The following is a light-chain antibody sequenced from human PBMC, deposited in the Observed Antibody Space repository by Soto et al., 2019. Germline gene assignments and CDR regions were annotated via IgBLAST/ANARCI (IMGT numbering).Light chain of an antibody. CDR1: NSDIGRYNY. Sequence: QSALTQPASVSGSPGQSITISCAGTNSDIGRYNYVSWYQQHPGEAPKLLIYEVSNRPSGISHRFSGSKSGNTASLTISGFQAEDEGDYYCSSYTNTAALAVFGEGTKLTVL. V-gene: IGLV2-14*01. CDR3: SSYTNTAALAV. J-gene: IGLJ3*02. CDR2: EVS.